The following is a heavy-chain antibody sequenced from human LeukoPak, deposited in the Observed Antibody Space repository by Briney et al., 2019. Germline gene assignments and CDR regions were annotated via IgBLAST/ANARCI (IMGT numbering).Heavy chain of an antibody. D-gene: IGHD5-24*01. CDR3: ARAEMTGAFYN. Sequence: SETLSLTCTVSGGSISSYFWSWIRQPPGKGLEWIGYIYYSGSTNYNPSLKSRVTISVDTSKNQFSLKLSSVIAADTAVYYCARAEMTGAFYNWGQGTMVTVSS. J-gene: IGHJ3*02. V-gene: IGHV4-59*01. CDR2: IYYSGST. CDR1: GGSISSYF.